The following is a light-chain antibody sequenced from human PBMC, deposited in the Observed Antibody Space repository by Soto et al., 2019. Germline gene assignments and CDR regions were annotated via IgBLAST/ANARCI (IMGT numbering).Light chain of an antibody. V-gene: IGKV1-9*01. CDR2: AAS. J-gene: IGKJ1*01. CDR3: QQYDYSRT. Sequence: IQLTQSPSSLSASVGDRVTITCRASQGISSYLAWYQQKPGKAPKLLIYAASTLQSGVPSRFSGSGSGTDFTLTISSLQPEDFATYYCQQYDYSRTFGQGTKVDIK. CDR1: QGISSY.